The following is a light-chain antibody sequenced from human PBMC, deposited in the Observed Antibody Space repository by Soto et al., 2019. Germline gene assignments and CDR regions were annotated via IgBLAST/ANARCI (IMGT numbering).Light chain of an antibody. CDR2: GAS. CDR3: KQYGSSPFT. CDR1: QSVNNNY. Sequence: EIVLTQSPGTLALSPGERATLSCRASQSVNNNYLTWYQQKRGQAPRLLIHGASSRATGIPDRFSGSGSGTDFTLTISRLEPEDFALYYCKQYGSSPFTFGPGTKVGIK. J-gene: IGKJ3*01. V-gene: IGKV3-20*01.